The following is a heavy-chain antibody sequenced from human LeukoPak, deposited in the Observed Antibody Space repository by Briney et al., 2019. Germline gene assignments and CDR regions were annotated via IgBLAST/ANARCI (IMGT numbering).Heavy chain of an antibody. J-gene: IGHJ4*02. D-gene: IGHD2-2*01. Sequence: SETLSLTCTVSGGSLSSGGYSWSWIRQPPGKGLEWIGYIYYSGSTYYNPSLKSRITISLDTSKNQFSLKLNSMTAADTAVYYCARNAPEGLDYWGQGTLVTVSS. V-gene: IGHV4-30-4*07. CDR2: IYYSGST. CDR3: ARNAPEGLDY. CDR1: GGSLSSGGYS.